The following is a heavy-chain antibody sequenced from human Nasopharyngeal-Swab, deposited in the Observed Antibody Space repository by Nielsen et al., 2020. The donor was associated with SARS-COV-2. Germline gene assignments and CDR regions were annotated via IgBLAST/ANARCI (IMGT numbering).Heavy chain of an antibody. D-gene: IGHD3-22*01. CDR3: AKGEAYYYDGKAFDI. V-gene: IGHV3-30*18. CDR1: GFTFSSYG. J-gene: IGHJ3*02. Sequence: GESLKISCAASGFTFSSYGMHWVRQAPGKGLEWVAVISYDGSNKYYADSVKGRFTISRDNSKNTLYLQMNSPRAEDTAVCYCAKGEAYYYDGKAFDIWGQGTMVTVSS. CDR2: ISYDGSNK.